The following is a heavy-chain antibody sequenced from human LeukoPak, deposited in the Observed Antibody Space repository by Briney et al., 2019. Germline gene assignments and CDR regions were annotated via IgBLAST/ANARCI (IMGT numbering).Heavy chain of an antibody. CDR3: AREDQQQLRAFDI. V-gene: IGHV4-59*01. D-gene: IGHD6-13*01. Sequence: PSETLSLTCTVSGGSISSYYWSWIRQPPGKGLEWVGYIDYSGSTNYNPSLKSRVTISVDTSKNQFSLKLSSVTAADTAVYYCAREDQQQLRAFDIWGQGTMVTVSS. J-gene: IGHJ3*02. CDR2: IDYSGST. CDR1: GGSISSYY.